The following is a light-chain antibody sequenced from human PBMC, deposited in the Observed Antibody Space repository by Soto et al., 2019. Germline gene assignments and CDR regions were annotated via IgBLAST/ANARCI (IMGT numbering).Light chain of an antibody. CDR2: GAS. CDR1: QSVSSY. V-gene: IGKV3-20*01. Sequence: EIVLTQSPATLSLSPGERATLSCRASQSVSSYLAWYQQKPGQAPRLLIYGASSRATGIPDRFSGSGSGTDFTLTISRLEPEDFAVYYCQQYGSSSMYTFGQGTKLEIK. CDR3: QQYGSSSMYT. J-gene: IGKJ2*01.